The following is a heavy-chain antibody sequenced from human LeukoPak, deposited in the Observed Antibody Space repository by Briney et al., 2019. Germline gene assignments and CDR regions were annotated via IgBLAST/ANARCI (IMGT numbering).Heavy chain of an antibody. Sequence: GGSLRLSCAASGFTFSSYGMHWVRQAPGKGLEWVAVISYDGSNKYYADSVKGRFTISRDNSKNTLYLQMNSLGAEDTAVYYCAKDPGYSSSSSWFDPWGQGTLVTVSS. CDR1: GFTFSSYG. J-gene: IGHJ5*02. D-gene: IGHD6-6*01. CDR3: AKDPGYSSSSSWFDP. V-gene: IGHV3-30*18. CDR2: ISYDGSNK.